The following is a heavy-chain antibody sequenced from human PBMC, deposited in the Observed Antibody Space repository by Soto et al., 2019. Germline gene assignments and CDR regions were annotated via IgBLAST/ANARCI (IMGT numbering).Heavy chain of an antibody. J-gene: IGHJ4*02. CDR3: ARAIGPTLSDY. CDR1: VFTFSSYD. Sequence: PWGSLRVSCSSSVFTFSSYDMHWVRQGPGKGLEWVSAIGTAGDTNYAGSVKGRFTISRENAKNSLYLQMNSLRAGDTAIYFCARAIGPTLSDYWGQGTMVTVSS. V-gene: IGHV3-13*04. CDR2: IGTAGDT. D-gene: IGHD3-22*01.